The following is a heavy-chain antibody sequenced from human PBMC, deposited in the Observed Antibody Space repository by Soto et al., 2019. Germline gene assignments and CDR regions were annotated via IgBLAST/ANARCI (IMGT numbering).Heavy chain of an antibody. CDR1: GGTFSSYA. CDR3: AREGPSGYDYVGWFDP. J-gene: IGHJ5*02. D-gene: IGHD5-12*01. Sequence: SVKVSCKASGGTFSSYAISWVRQAPGQGLEWMGGIIPIFGTANYAQKFQGRVTITADESTSTAYMELSSLRSEDTAVYYCAREGPSGYDYVGWFDPWGQGTLVIVSS. CDR2: IIPIFGTA. V-gene: IGHV1-69*13.